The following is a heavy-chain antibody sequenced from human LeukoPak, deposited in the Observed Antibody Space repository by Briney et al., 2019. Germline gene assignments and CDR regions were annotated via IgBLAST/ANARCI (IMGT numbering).Heavy chain of an antibody. J-gene: IGHJ4*02. CDR2: INHSGST. CDR3: ASGAFGMATEDY. V-gene: IGHV4-34*01. Sequence: SETLSLTCAVYGGSFSGYYWSWIRQPPGKGLEWIGEINHSGSTNYNPSLKSRVTISVDTSKNQFSLKLSSVTAADTAVYYCASGAFGMATEDYWGQGTPVTVSS. D-gene: IGHD5-24*01. CDR1: GGSFSGYY.